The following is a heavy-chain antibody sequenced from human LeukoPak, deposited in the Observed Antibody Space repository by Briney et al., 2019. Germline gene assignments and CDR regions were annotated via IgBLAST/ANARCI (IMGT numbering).Heavy chain of an antibody. CDR3: ARLGYQLPIDY. J-gene: IGHJ4*02. Sequence: GGSLRLSCAASGFTFSSYSMNWVRQAPGKGLEWVSSISSSSSHIYYAGSVKGRFTISRGNAKNSLYLQMNSLRAEDTAVYYCARLGYQLPIDYWGQGTLVTVSS. CDR1: GFTFSSYS. D-gene: IGHD2-2*01. V-gene: IGHV3-21*01. CDR2: ISSSSSHI.